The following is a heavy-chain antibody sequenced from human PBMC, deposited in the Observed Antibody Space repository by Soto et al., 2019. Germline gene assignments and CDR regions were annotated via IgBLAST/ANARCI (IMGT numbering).Heavy chain of an antibody. CDR1: GFTFSSYG. V-gene: IGHV3-30*18. CDR2: ISYDGSNK. Sequence: QVQLVESGGGVVQPGRSLRLSCAASGFTFSSYGMHWVRQAPGKGLEWVAVISYDGSNKYYADSVKGRFTISRDNSKNTLYLQMNSLRAEDTAVYYCAKDIGSSGCYWSATRYYWGQGTLVTVSS. D-gene: IGHD6-25*01. CDR3: AKDIGSSGCYWSATRYY. J-gene: IGHJ4*02.